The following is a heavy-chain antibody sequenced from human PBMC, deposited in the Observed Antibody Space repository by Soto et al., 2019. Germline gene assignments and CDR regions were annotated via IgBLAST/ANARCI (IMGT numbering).Heavy chain of an antibody. CDR1: GFTFSSYG. CDR3: AKDPYSSGWWGYYFDY. D-gene: IGHD6-19*01. Sequence: PGGSLRLSCAASGFTFSSYGMSWVRQAPGKGLEWVSAISGSGGSTYYADSVKGRFTISRDNSKNTLYLQMNSLRAEDTAVYYCAKDPYSSGWWGYYFDYWGQGTLVTVSS. CDR2: ISGSGGST. J-gene: IGHJ4*02. V-gene: IGHV3-23*01.